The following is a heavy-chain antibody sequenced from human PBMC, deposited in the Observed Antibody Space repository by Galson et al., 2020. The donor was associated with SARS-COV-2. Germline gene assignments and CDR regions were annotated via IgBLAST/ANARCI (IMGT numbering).Heavy chain of an antibody. CDR2: IYHSGNT. Sequence: SETLSLTCTVSGYSISSGYHWGWIRQPPGKGLECIGSIYHSGNTYYNPSLESRVTISVDTSKNQFSPKLSSVTAADTAVYYCATYSVVVVAPTPLRADYGGQGTLVTVSS. CDR3: ATYSVVVVAPTPLRADY. J-gene: IGHJ4*02. D-gene: IGHD2-15*01. V-gene: IGHV4-38-2*02. CDR1: GYSISSGYH.